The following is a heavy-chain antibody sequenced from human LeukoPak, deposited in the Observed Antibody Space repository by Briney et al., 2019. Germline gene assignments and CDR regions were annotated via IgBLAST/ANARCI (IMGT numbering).Heavy chain of an antibody. CDR1: GFTFSNYG. CDR3: AKDPRKPDWNEIDY. Sequence: GGSLRLSCAASGFTFSNYGMGWVRQALGKGLEWTSTISGSGVSTYYAGPVKGRFTISRDNSKNTLYLQMNSLRAEDTAVYYCAKDPRKPDWNEIDYWGQGTLVTVSS. J-gene: IGHJ4*02. CDR2: ISGSGVST. D-gene: IGHD1-1*01. V-gene: IGHV3-23*01.